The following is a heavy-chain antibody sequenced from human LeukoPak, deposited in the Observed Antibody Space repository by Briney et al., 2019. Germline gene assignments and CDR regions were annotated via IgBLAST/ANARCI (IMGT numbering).Heavy chain of an antibody. D-gene: IGHD5-12*01. CDR1: GGSISSSNW. V-gene: IGHV4-4*02. CDR3: AREARLRNDAFDV. CDR2: IYHSGST. Sequence: SETLSLTCAVSGGSISSSNWWSWVRQPPGKGLEWIGEIYHSGSTNYNPSLKSRVTISVDKSKNQFSLKLSSVTATDTAVYYCAREARLRNDAFDVWGQGTMVTVSS. J-gene: IGHJ3*01.